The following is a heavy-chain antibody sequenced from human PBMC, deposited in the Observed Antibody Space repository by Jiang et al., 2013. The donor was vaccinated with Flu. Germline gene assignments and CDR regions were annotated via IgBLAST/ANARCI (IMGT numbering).Heavy chain of an antibody. CDR3: ARGNGYSSSWPPDY. Sequence: CTVSGGSISSYYWSWIRQPPGKGLEWIGYIYYSGSTNHNPSLKSRVTISVDTSKNQFSLKLSSVTAADTAVYYCARGNGYSSSWPPDYWGQGTLVTVSS. J-gene: IGHJ4*02. D-gene: IGHD6-13*01. CDR2: IYYSGST. V-gene: IGHV4-59*01. CDR1: GGSISSYY.